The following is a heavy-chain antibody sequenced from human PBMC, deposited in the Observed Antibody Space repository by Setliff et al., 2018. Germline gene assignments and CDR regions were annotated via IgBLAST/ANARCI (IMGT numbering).Heavy chain of an antibody. CDR3: AREGPNDWNDDAFDI. CDR1: GFTFSSYW. Sequence: GGSLRLSCAASGFTFSSYWMHWVRQAPGKGLVWVSRINSDGSSTSYADSVKGRFTISRDNAKNTLYLQMNSLRAEDTAVYYCAREGPNDWNDDAFDIWGQGTMVTVSS. V-gene: IGHV3-74*01. CDR2: INSDGSST. J-gene: IGHJ3*02. D-gene: IGHD1-1*01.